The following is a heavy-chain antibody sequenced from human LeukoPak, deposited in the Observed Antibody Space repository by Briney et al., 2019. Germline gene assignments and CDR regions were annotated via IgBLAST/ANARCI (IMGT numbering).Heavy chain of an antibody. V-gene: IGHV3-7*05. CDR1: GFTFNHYW. Sequence: GSLRLSCAASGFTFNHYWMTWVRQAPGKGLEWVANIKEDGSERYYVDSVKGRFTISRDNAKDSVYLQMASLRAEDTAVYYCARTSGGRLAVAVDSWGQGTLVTVSS. D-gene: IGHD6-19*01. J-gene: IGHJ4*02. CDR3: ARTSGGRLAVAVDS. CDR2: IKEDGSER.